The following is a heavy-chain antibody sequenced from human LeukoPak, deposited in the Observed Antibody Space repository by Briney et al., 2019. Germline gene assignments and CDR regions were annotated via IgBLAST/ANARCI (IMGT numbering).Heavy chain of an antibody. CDR3: ARRGWAYYYDSSAFGAFDI. CDR1: GGTFSSYA. Sequence: ASVKVSCKASGGTFSSYAISWVRQAPGQGLEWMGRIIPIFGTANYAQKFQGRVTITTDESTSTAYTELSSLRSEDTAVYYCARRGWAYYYDSSAFGAFDIWGQGTMVTVSS. CDR2: IIPIFGTA. V-gene: IGHV1-69*05. D-gene: IGHD3-22*01. J-gene: IGHJ3*02.